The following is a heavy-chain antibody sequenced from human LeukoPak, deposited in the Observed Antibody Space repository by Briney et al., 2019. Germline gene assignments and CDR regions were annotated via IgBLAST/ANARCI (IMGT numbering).Heavy chain of an antibody. CDR1: GYTSSNYC. Sequence: ASMKLSCKASGYTSSNYCIHWLRQAPGQGFEWMGIFNPTYSIPIYAQTFEGRVTMTRDMSTSTVYMEVSSLRYEDTAVYYCARETPTTVVMNDAFDIWGQGTMVTVSS. D-gene: IGHD4-23*01. V-gene: IGHV1-46*01. J-gene: IGHJ3*02. CDR3: ARETPTTVVMNDAFDI. CDR2: FNPTYSIP.